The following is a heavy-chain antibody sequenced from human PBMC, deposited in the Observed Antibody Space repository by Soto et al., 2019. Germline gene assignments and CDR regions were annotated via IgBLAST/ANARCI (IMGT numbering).Heavy chain of an antibody. J-gene: IGHJ4*02. V-gene: IGHV3-33*01. CDR3: ARDTRSGYDYCDY. D-gene: IGHD5-12*01. CDR2: IWYDGSNK. Sequence: LSLSCAASGFTFSSYGMHWARQAPGKGLEWVAVIWYDGSNKYYADSVKGRFTISRDNSKNTLYLQMNSLRAEDTAVYYCARDTRSGYDYCDYWGPGTLVTVSS. CDR1: GFTFSSYG.